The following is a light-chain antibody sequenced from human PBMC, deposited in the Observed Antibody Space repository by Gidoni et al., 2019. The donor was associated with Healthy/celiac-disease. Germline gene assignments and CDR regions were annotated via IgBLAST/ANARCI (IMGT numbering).Light chain of an antibody. J-gene: IGKJ1*01. Sequence: DIQMTQSPSSLSASVGDRVTITCRASQGISSYLNWYQQKPGKAPKLLIYAASNLQRGVPSRFSGSGSGTDFTLTISSLQPEDFATYYCQQSDSTPWTFGQGTKVEIK. V-gene: IGKV1-39*01. CDR2: AAS. CDR3: QQSDSTPWT. CDR1: QGISSY.